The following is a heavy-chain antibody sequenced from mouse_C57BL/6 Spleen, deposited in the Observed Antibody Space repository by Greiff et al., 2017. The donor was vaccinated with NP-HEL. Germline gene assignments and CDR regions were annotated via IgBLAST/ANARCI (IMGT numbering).Heavy chain of an antibody. J-gene: IGHJ3*01. Sequence: VQVVESGPELVKPGASVKISCKASGYAFSSSWMNWVKQRPGKGLEWIGRIYPGDGDTNYNGKFKGKATLTADKSSSTAYMQLSSLTSEDSAVYFCARSLYDYDGAYWGQGTLVTVSA. CDR2: IYPGDGDT. CDR1: GYAFSSSW. CDR3: ARSLYDYDGAY. D-gene: IGHD2-4*01. V-gene: IGHV1-82*01.